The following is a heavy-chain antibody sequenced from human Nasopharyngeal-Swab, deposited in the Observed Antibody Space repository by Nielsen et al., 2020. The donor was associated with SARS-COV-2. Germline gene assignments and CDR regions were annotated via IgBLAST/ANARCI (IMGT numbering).Heavy chain of an antibody. CDR1: GFTFSSYG. D-gene: IGHD3-16*01. V-gene: IGHV3-7*03. J-gene: IGHJ4*02. Sequence: GGSLRLSCAASGFTFSSYGMHWVRQAPGKGLEWVANIKQDGSEKYYVGSVKGRFTISRDNAKRSVYLQMHSLRAEDTAVYYCARDVWGPDYWGQGILVTVSS. CDR3: ARDVWGPDY. CDR2: IKQDGSEK.